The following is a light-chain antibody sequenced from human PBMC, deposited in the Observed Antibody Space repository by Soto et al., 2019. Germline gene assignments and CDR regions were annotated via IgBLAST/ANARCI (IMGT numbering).Light chain of an antibody. J-gene: IGKJ2*01. CDR2: AAS. Sequence: DIQMTQSPSSLSASVGDRVSITCRASQTISSFLNWYQQKPGKAPKLLIFAASSLQGGVPSRFSGSGSGTDFTLTISSLQPEDFATYYCQQSYSTPDTFGQGTKLEI. CDR3: QQSYSTPDT. CDR1: QTISSF. V-gene: IGKV1-39*01.